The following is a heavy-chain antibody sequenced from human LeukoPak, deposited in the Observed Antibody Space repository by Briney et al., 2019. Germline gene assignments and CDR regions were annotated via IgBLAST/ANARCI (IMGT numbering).Heavy chain of an antibody. CDR3: ARVLGYCYDSSGSAFDI. D-gene: IGHD3-22*01. V-gene: IGHV4-38-2*02. CDR1: GYSISSGYY. J-gene: IGHJ3*02. Sequence: SETLSLTCTVSGYSISSGYYWGWIRQPPGKGLEWIGSIYHSGSTYYNPSLKSRVTISVDTSKNQFSLELSSVTAADTAVYYCARVLGYCYDSSGSAFDIWGQGTMVTVSS. CDR2: IYHSGST.